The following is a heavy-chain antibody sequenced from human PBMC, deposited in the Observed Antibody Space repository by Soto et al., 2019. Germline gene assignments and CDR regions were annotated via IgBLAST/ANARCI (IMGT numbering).Heavy chain of an antibody. J-gene: IGHJ3*02. CDR1: GFTVTSNY. CDR2: IYSGGST. CDR3: AKVFFHIVVVVAAKYDAFDI. V-gene: IGHV3-53*01. Sequence: GGSLRLSCAASGFTVTSNYMSWVRQAPGKGLEWVSVIYSGGSTYYADSVKGRFTISRDNSKNTMYLQMNSLRAEDTAVYYCAKVFFHIVVVVAAKYDAFDIWGQGTMVTVSS. D-gene: IGHD2-15*01.